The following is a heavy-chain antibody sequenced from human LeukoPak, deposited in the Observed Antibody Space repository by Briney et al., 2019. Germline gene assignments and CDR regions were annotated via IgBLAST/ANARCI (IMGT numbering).Heavy chain of an antibody. Sequence: PGGSLRLSCAASGFTFSSYEMNWVRQAPGKGLEWVSYISSSGSTIYYAGSVKGRFTISRDNAKNSLYLQMNSLRAEDTAVYYCARDAYYYDSSGYYLPAGADYWGQGTLVTVSS. CDR2: ISSSGSTI. J-gene: IGHJ4*02. D-gene: IGHD3-22*01. CDR3: ARDAYYYDSSGYYLPAGADY. V-gene: IGHV3-48*03. CDR1: GFTFSSYE.